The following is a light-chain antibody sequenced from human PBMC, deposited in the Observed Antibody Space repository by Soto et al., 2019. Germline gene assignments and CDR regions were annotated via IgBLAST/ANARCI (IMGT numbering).Light chain of an antibody. J-gene: IGKJ1*01. CDR3: QQYNSWPPS. Sequence: ETVMAQSPASLSLSPGERATLSCRASQTVNSRLAWYQQKPGQPPRPLIYDAATRATGIPTRFRASGAGTEFSLTTSSLQYEEFVIYYYQQYNSWPPSFGQGTKVEI. CDR2: DAA. CDR1: QTVNSR. V-gene: IGKV3-15*01.